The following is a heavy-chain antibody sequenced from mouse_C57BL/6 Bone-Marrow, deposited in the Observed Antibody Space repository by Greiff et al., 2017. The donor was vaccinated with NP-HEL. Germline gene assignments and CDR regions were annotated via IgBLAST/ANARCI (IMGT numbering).Heavy chain of an antibody. CDR1: GFPITSGYY. CDR2: ITHSGET. V-gene: IGHV12-3*01. J-gene: IGHJ1*03. Sequence: VKLMESGPGLVKPSQSLFLTCSITGFPITSGYYWIWIRQSPGKPLEWMGYITHSGETFYNPSLQSPISITRETSKNQFFLQLNSVTTEDTAMYYCAGASHSSGYWYFDVWGTGTTVTVSS. CDR3: AGASHSSGYWYFDV. D-gene: IGHD3-2*02.